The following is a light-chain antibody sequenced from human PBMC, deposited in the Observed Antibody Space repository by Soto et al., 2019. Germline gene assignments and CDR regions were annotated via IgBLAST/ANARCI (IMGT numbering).Light chain of an antibody. J-gene: IGKJ4*02. CDR3: QQYASSPVT. CDR1: RSVTENY. CDR2: GAS. Sequence: ENALTTSPGNLSLSQGYRATLSCRASRSVTENYLAWHQQRPGQDPGLLIFGASNRATGVPDRFTGSGSGTDFTLTISRLHPEELALYFCQQYASSPVTFGGGTKVEIK. V-gene: IGKV3-20*01.